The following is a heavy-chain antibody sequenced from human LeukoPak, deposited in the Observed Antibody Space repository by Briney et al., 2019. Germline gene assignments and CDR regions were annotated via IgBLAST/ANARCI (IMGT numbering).Heavy chain of an antibody. CDR3: ARAYCSGDTCNSYYFDY. Sequence: SETLSLTCTVSGGSISSGRHYWTWIRQLPGKGLEWIGYMFYSGSTYYNPSLKSRVTISADTSQNQFSLKLNSVTAADTAVYYCARAYCSGDTCNSYYFDYWGQGTLVTVSS. V-gene: IGHV4-31*03. J-gene: IGHJ4*02. CDR1: GGSISSGRHY. D-gene: IGHD2-15*01. CDR2: MFYSGST.